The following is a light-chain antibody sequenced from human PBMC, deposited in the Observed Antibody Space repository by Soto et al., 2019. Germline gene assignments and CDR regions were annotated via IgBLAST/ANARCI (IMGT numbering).Light chain of an antibody. CDR2: QDS. Sequence: SYELTQPPSVSVSPGQTASITCSGDKLGDKYACWYQQKPGQSPVLVIYQDSKRPSGIPERFSGSNSGNTATLTISGTQAMDEADYYCQAWESSTGVFGTGTKLTV. V-gene: IGLV3-1*01. J-gene: IGLJ1*01. CDR3: QAWESSTGV. CDR1: KLGDKY.